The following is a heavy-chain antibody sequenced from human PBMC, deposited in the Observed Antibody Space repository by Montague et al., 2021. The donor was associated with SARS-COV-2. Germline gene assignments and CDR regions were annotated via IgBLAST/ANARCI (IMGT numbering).Heavy chain of an antibody. CDR2: IYASGGT. Sequence: SETLSLTCSVSGEPISGFFWNWIRQPAGKGLEWIGRIYASGGTDYNPSLESRVTMSVDTSKNQFSLKVNSVTAADTAMYYCARGVVAAPSVVDYWGRGTLVTVSP. J-gene: IGHJ4*02. V-gene: IGHV4-4*07. D-gene: IGHD2-15*01. CDR3: ARGVVAAPSVVDY. CDR1: GEPISGFF.